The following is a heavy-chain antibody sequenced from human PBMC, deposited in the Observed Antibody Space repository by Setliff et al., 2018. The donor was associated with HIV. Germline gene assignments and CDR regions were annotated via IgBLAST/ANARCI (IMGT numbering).Heavy chain of an antibody. J-gene: IGHJ4*02. CDR2: INGGNGNT. CDR3: ARDYYDSGGYYYAFDH. CDR1: GYTFTSYA. Sequence: ASVKVSCKASGYTFTSYAMHWVRQAPGQRLEWMGWINGGNGNTKYSQKFQGRVSITRDTSASTIYMELNSLRSEDTALYYCARDYYDSGGYYYAFDHWGQRTLVTVSS. V-gene: IGHV1-3*01. D-gene: IGHD3-22*01.